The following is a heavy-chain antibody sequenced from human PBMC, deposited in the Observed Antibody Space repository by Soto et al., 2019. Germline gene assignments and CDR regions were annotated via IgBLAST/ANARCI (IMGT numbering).Heavy chain of an antibody. V-gene: IGHV3-11*04. CDR2: ISSSGSTI. Sequence: PGGSLRLSCAASGFTFSDYHMSWIRQAPGKGLEWVSYISSSGSTIYYADSVKGLFTISRDNAKNSLYLQMNSLRAEDTAVYYCARARYREPGSFVLYGMDVWGQGTTVTVSS. D-gene: IGHD1-26*01. CDR1: GFTFSDYH. CDR3: ARARYREPGSFVLYGMDV. J-gene: IGHJ6*02.